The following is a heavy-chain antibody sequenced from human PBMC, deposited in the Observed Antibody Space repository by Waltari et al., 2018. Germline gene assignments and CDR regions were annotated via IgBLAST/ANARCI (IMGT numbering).Heavy chain of an antibody. CDR1: GYTFTGYY. D-gene: IGHD2-15*01. V-gene: IGHV1-2*02. CDR3: ARVRYCSGGSCSAEYFQH. J-gene: IGHJ1*01. CDR2: INPNSGGT. Sequence: QVQLVQSGAEVKKPGASVKVSCKASGYTFTGYYMHWVRQAPGQGLEWMGGINPNSGGTNYAQKFQGRVTMTRDTSISTAYMELSRLRSDDTAVYYCARVRYCSGGSCSAEYFQHWGQGTLVTVSS.